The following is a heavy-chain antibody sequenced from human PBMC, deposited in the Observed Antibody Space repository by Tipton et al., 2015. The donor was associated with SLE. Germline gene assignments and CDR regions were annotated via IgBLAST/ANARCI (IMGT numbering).Heavy chain of an antibody. CDR3: ARREWLNSDNWSDP. CDR2: IYPGDSDT. CDR1: GYQW. J-gene: IGHJ5*02. V-gene: IGHV5-51*03. Sequence: QLVQSGAQVKKPGESLKISCKYSGYQWIVWVRQMPGKGLEWMGIIYPGDSDTRYSPSFQGLVTISVDKSISTAYLQWSSLRASDTAIYYCARREWLNSDNWSDPWGQGTLVSVSS. D-gene: IGHD3-3*01.